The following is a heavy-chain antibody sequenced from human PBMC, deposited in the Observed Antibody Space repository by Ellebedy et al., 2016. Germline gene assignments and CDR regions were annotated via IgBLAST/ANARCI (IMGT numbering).Heavy chain of an antibody. Sequence: GGSLRLSXAASGFTFSDLYMDWVRQAPGKGLEWVGRSRNKANSYTTEYAASVKGRFTISRDDSKNSLFLQMNSLRAEDTAVYYCARVYDYAHYWGQGTLVTVSS. CDR3: ARVYDYAHY. CDR1: GFTFSDLY. CDR2: SRNKANSYTT. V-gene: IGHV3-72*01. J-gene: IGHJ4*02. D-gene: IGHD3-16*01.